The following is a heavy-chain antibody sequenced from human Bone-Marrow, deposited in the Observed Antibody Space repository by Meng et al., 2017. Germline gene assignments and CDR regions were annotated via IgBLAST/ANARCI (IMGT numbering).Heavy chain of an antibody. J-gene: IGHJ4*02. CDR1: GFTFSSYA. CDR2: IWYDGSNK. D-gene: IGHD3-22*01. Sequence: GGSLRPSCAAPGFTFSSYAMHWVRQAPGKGLEWVAVIWYDGSNKYYADSVKGRFTISRDNSKNTLYLQMNSLRAEDTAVYYCARDYLGSSGYYSRIRPPGHWGQGTLVTVSS. CDR3: ARDYLGSSGYYSRIRPPGH. V-gene: IGHV3-33*01.